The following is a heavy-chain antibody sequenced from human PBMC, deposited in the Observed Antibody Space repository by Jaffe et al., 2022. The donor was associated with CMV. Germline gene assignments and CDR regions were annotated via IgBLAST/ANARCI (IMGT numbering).Heavy chain of an antibody. Sequence: QVQLVQSGAEVKKPGASVKVSCKASGYTFTGYYMHWVRQAPGQGLEWMGWINPNSGGTNYAQKFQGWVTMTRDTSISTAYMELSRLRSDDTAVYYCARGGEEYYGSGSYSASNYYYYMDVWGKGTTVTVSS. D-gene: IGHD3-10*01. CDR1: GYTFTGYY. J-gene: IGHJ6*03. V-gene: IGHV1-2*04. CDR2: INPNSGGT. CDR3: ARGGEEYYGSGSYSASNYYYYMDV.